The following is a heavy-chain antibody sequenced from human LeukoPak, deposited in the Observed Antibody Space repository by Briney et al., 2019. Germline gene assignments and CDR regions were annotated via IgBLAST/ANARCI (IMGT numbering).Heavy chain of an antibody. Sequence: GGSLRLSCAASGFTFSSYWMHWVRQRPRKGLVWVSRIHLDGRTTNYADSVKGRFTISRDNAKNTLSLEMNSLRPEETAVYYCARGGSPSDYWGQGTLVSVSS. CDR1: GFTFSSYW. J-gene: IGHJ4*02. CDR3: ARGGSPSDY. CDR2: IHLDGRTT. V-gene: IGHV3-74*01. D-gene: IGHD3-16*01.